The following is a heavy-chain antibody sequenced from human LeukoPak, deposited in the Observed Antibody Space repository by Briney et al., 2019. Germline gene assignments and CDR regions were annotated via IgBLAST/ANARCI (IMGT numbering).Heavy chain of an antibody. CDR2: ISSSGSTI. J-gene: IGHJ3*02. CDR1: GFTFSDYY. Sequence: GGSLRLSCAASGFTFSDYYMSWIRQAPGKGLEWVSYISSSGSTIYYADSVKGRFTISRDNAKNSLYLQMNSLRAEDTAVYYCARADVVTTAGAFDIWGRGTMVTVSS. V-gene: IGHV3-11*04. CDR3: ARADVVTTAGAFDI. D-gene: IGHD3-22*01.